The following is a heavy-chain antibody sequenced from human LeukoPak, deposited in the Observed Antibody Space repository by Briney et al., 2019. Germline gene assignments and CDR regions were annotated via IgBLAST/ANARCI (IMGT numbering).Heavy chain of an antibody. V-gene: IGHV4-4*02. CDR1: GGSISSSNW. D-gene: IGHD3-10*01. CDR3: ARMGGRSMARGVGGWFDP. J-gene: IGHJ5*02. CDR2: IYQSGST. Sequence: SETLSLTCAVSGGSISSSNWWSWVRQPRGKGLEWIGEIYQSGSTNYNPSLKSRVTISVDKSKNQFSLKLSSVTAADTAVYYCARMGGRSMARGVGGWFDPWGQGTLVTVSS.